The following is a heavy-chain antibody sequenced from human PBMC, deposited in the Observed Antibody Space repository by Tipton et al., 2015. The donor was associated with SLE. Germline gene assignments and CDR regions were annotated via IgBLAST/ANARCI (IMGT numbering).Heavy chain of an antibody. V-gene: IGHV3-33*01. D-gene: IGHD3-16*01. CDR2: IWYDGSNK. Sequence: SLRLSCAASGFTFRSYGMHWVRQAPGKGLEWVAVIWYDGSNKYYADSVKGRFTISRDNSKNTLYLQMNSLRAEDTAVYYCARDLPLGGEFDYWGQGTLVTVSS. J-gene: IGHJ4*02. CDR1: GFTFRSYG. CDR3: ARDLPLGGEFDY.